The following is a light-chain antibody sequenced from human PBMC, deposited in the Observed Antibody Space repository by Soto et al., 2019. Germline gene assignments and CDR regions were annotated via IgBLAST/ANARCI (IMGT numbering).Light chain of an antibody. V-gene: IGKV1-5*03. CDR3: QQSHSSPYT. J-gene: IGKJ2*01. CDR1: QTIFGW. Sequence: DIQMTQSPATLSASVGDTVIITCRASQTIFGWLAWYQQKPGTAPNLLIYKASSLQRGVPSRFSASRSGTEFPLTISSLQPDDFATYYCQQSHSSPYTFGNGTTLEMK. CDR2: KAS.